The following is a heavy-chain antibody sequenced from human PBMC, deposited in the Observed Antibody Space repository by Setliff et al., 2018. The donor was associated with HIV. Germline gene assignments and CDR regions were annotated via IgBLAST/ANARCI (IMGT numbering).Heavy chain of an antibody. V-gene: IGHV4-34*01. Sequence: LSLTCAVYGGSFSGYYWSWIRQPPGKGLEWIGEVNHSGSTNYNPSLKSRFTISVDTSKKQFSLKLSSVTAADTAVYYCARGRPEELYDFWTDYYNAFDVWGQGTLVTVSS. J-gene: IGHJ3*01. CDR3: ARGRPEELYDFWTDYYNAFDV. D-gene: IGHD3-3*01. CDR1: GGSFSGYY. CDR2: VNHSGST.